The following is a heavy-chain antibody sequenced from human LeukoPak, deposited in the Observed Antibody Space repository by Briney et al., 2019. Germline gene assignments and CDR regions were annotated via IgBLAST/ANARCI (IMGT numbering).Heavy chain of an antibody. J-gene: IGHJ5*02. CDR2: INPSGGST. Sequence: ASVKVSCKASGYTFTSYFMHRVRQAPGQGLEWMGIINPSGGSTSYAQKFQGRVTMTRDTSTSTVYMELSSLRSEDTAVYYCARGRVVAATGDLYNWFDPWGQGTLVTVSS. D-gene: IGHD2-15*01. V-gene: IGHV1-46*01. CDR3: ARGRVVAATGDLYNWFDP. CDR1: GYTFTSYF.